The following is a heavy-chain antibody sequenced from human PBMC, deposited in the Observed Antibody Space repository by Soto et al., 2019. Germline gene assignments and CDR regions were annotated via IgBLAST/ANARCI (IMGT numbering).Heavy chain of an antibody. Sequence: SGTLFLTCPFPGGSVRSGNLSRELVREPPGKGLEWIGYIYYSGSTNYNPSLKSRVTISVDTSKNQFSLKLSSVTAADTAVYYCASLIYTYGFTIDSWGQGTLVTVSS. CDR3: ASLIYTYGFTIDS. V-gene: IGHV4-61*01. CDR1: GGSVRSGNLS. CDR2: IYYSGST. J-gene: IGHJ4*02. D-gene: IGHD5-18*01.